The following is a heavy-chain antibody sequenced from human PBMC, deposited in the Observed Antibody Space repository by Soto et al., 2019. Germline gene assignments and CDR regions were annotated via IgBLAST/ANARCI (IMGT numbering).Heavy chain of an antibody. CDR1: GFIFNTYA. J-gene: IGHJ5*02. V-gene: IGHV3-30*04. D-gene: IGHD6-13*01. CDR3: ARNRRGYSTSA. Sequence: GSLRLSCAASGFIFNTYAMHWVRQAPGKRLEWVAIISYEGSNKYYADSVKGRFTISRDNSRNTLSLQMNSLRPDDTAMYYCARNRRGYSTSAWGQGTLATVSP. CDR2: ISYEGSNK.